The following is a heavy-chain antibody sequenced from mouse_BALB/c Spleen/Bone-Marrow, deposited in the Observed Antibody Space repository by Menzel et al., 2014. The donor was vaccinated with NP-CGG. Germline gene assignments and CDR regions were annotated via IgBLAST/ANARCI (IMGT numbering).Heavy chain of an antibody. CDR1: GFTFSDFY. CDR2: SRNKAKYYTT. V-gene: IGHV7-1*02. D-gene: IGHD2-10*02. CDR3: ARDVGYGNYFVY. J-gene: IGHJ3*01. Sequence: EVKLQESGGGLVLPGDSLRLSCATSGFTFSDFYMEWVRQPPGKRLEWIAASRNKAKYYTTEYSASVKGRFIVSRDTSQSVLYLQMNALRAEDTAIYYCARDVGYGNYFVYWGQGTLVTVSA.